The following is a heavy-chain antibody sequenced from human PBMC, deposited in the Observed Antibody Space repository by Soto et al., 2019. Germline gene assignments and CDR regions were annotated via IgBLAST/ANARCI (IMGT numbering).Heavy chain of an antibody. V-gene: IGHV4-39*01. CDR2: ISYNGRT. Sequence: SETLSLTCTVSGGSVSISSSTYYLGWIRQPPEKGLELIGSISYNGRTDYNPSLKSRVTISVDTSKNQFSLKLNSVTAADTAMYYCARHKTDYGMDVWGQGTTVTVS. J-gene: IGHJ6*02. CDR3: ARHKTDYGMDV. CDR1: GGSVSISSSTYY.